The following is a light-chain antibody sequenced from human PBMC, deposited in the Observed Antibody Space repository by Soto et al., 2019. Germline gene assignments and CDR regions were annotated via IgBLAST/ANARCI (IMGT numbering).Light chain of an antibody. J-gene: IGLJ2*01. CDR2: EVA. CDR3: SSHAGINNDVG. V-gene: IGLV2-8*01. Sequence: QSALTQPPSASGSPGQSVTISCTGTSSDIGGYNFVSWYQQHPGKAPKLMIYEVAKRPSGVPDRFSGSKSGNTATLTVSGLQAEDEADYYCSSHAGINNDVGFGGGTKLTVL. CDR1: SSDIGGYNF.